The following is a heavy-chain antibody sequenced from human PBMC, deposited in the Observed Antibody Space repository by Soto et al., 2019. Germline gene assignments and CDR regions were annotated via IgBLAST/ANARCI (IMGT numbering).Heavy chain of an antibody. CDR1: GFTFSDYY. V-gene: IGHV3-11*01. CDR2: ISDSGRIT. D-gene: IGHD1-26*01. CDR3: ARDHGRGGLTLED. Sequence: QVHLEESGGALVKPGGSLRLSCTASGFTFSDYYMSWIRQAPGKGLEWVSDISDSGRITHHADSVEGRFTISRDNAENSLYLQMNSLRPEDSAIYYCARDHGRGGLTLEDWGQGTLVTVSS. J-gene: IGHJ4*02.